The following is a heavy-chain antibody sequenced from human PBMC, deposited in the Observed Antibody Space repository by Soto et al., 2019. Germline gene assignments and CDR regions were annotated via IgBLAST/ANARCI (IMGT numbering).Heavy chain of an antibody. V-gene: IGHV3-30-3*01. J-gene: IGHJ6*02. D-gene: IGHD2-15*01. CDR2: ISYDGSNK. CDR1: GFTFSSYA. Sequence: PGGSLRLSCAASGFTFSSYAMHWVRQAPGKGLEWVAVISYDGSNKYYADSVKGRFTISRDNSKNTLYLQMNSLRAEDTAVYYCAREVVAATYYYYGMDVWGQGTTVTVSS. CDR3: AREVVAATYYYYGMDV.